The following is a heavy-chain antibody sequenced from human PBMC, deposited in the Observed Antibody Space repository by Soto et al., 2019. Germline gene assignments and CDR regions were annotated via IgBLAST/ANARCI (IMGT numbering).Heavy chain of an antibody. Sequence: EVHLVESGGGLDQPGGSLRLSCAASGFTFRYYWLHWVRQVPGRGPVWVSGINNDGSDTFYADFVEGRFTISRDNAKNTVYLQMDSLRAEDTAVYDCGSLFEFWGQGTLVTVPS. CDR2: INNDGSDT. CDR1: GFTFRYYW. CDR3: GSLFEF. J-gene: IGHJ4*02. V-gene: IGHV3-74*01.